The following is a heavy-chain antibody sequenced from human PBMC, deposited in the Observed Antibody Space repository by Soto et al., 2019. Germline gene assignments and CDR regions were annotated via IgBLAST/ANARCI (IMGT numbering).Heavy chain of an antibody. J-gene: IGHJ4*02. Sequence: SETLSLTCTASGGSISSYYWSWIRQPPGKGLEWIGYIYYSGSTNYNPSLKSRVTISVDTSKNQFSLKLSSVTAADTAVYYCARGQGNYDILTGYYNVWYYFDYWGQGTLVTVSS. CDR2: IYYSGST. CDR3: ARGQGNYDILTGYYNVWYYFDY. CDR1: GGSISSYY. D-gene: IGHD3-9*01. V-gene: IGHV4-59*01.